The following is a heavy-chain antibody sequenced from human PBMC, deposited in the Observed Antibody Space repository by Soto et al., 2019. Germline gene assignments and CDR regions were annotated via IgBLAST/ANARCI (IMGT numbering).Heavy chain of an antibody. CDR3: ARDRGGDPSLGMDV. CDR1: GGSISSGDYY. D-gene: IGHD4-17*01. Sequence: SETLSLTCTVSGGSISSGDYYWRWIRQPPGKGLEWIGYIYYSGSTYYNPSLRSRLTISVDRSKNQFSLKLTSVTAADTAVYFCARDRGGDPSLGMDVWGQGTTVNVSS. J-gene: IGHJ6*02. V-gene: IGHV4-30-4*01. CDR2: IYYSGST.